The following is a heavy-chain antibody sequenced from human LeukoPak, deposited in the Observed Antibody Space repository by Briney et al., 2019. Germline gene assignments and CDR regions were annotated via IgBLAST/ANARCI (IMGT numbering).Heavy chain of an antibody. CDR1: GYSFTSYW. J-gene: IGHJ4*02. Sequence: GESLKISCKGSGYSFTSYWIGWVRQMPGKGLEWMGIINPSGGSTSYAQKFQGRVTMTRDTSTSTVYMELSSLRSEDTAVYYCARDHTFGGVIENDYWGQGTLVTVSS. D-gene: IGHD3-16*02. CDR3: ARDHTFGGVIENDY. CDR2: INPSGGST. V-gene: IGHV1-46*01.